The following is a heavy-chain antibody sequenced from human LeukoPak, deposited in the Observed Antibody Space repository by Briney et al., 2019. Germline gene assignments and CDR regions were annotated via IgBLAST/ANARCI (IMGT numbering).Heavy chain of an antibody. Sequence: PGGSLRLSCAASGFTFSTYWMHWVRQAPGKGLVWVSRINSDGSSTSYADSVKGRFTISRDNAKNSLYLQMNSLRAEDTAVYYCARDGIAAAGTQGYWGQGTLVTVSS. J-gene: IGHJ4*02. V-gene: IGHV3-74*01. CDR3: ARDGIAAAGTQGY. CDR2: INSDGSST. D-gene: IGHD6-13*01. CDR1: GFTFSTYW.